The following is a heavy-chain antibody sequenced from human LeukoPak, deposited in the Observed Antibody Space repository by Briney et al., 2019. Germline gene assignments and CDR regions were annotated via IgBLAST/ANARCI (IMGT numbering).Heavy chain of an antibody. D-gene: IGHD2-15*01. J-gene: IGHJ4*02. CDR2: IRYDGSNK. CDR1: GFTFSSYG. Sequence: GGSLRLSCAASGFTFSSYGMHWVRQAPGKGLEWVAFIRYDGSNKYYADSVKGRFTISRDNSKSTLYLQMNSLRAEDTAVYYCAKGAEVGPYYFDYWGQGTLVTVSS. CDR3: AKGAEVGPYYFDY. V-gene: IGHV3-30*02.